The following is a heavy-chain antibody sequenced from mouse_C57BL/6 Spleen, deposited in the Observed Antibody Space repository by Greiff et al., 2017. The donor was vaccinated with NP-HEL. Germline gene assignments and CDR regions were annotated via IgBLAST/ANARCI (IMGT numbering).Heavy chain of an antibody. CDR1: GYAFTNYL. CDR3: ARHYPSYYAMDY. Sequence: VQLQQSGAELVRPGTSVKVSCKASGYAFTNYLIEWVKQRPGQGLEWIGVINPGSGGTNYNEKFKGKATLTADKSSSTAYMQLSSLTSEDSAVYFCARHYPSYYAMDYWGQGTSVTVSS. CDR2: INPGSGGT. J-gene: IGHJ4*01. V-gene: IGHV1-54*01. D-gene: IGHD5-5*01.